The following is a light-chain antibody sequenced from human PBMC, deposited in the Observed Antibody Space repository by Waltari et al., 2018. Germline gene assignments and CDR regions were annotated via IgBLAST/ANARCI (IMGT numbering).Light chain of an antibody. V-gene: IGKV3-20*01. Sequence: EMVLTQSPGTLSVTPGERATLSCRASQIVISRYLAWYQQKPGQAPRLLIFDASIRATGIPDRFTGSWSGTDFSLTISSVEPEDSAVYYCHGYGSSPTWTFGQGTKVEIK. J-gene: IGKJ1*01. CDR3: HGYGSSPTWT. CDR2: DAS. CDR1: QIVISRY.